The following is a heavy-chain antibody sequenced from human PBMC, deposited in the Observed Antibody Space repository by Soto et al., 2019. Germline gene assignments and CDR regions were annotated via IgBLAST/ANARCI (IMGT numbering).Heavy chain of an antibody. CDR3: ARDLIWVGELRSMGY. J-gene: IGHJ4*02. Sequence: QVQLVQSGAEVKKPGASVKVSCKASGYTFTSYGISWARQAPGQGLEWMGWISAYNGNTNYAQKLQGRVTMTTDTSTSTVYMELRSLRSDDTAVYYCARDLIWVGELRSMGYWGQGTLVTVSS. V-gene: IGHV1-18*01. CDR1: GYTFTSYG. D-gene: IGHD3-10*01. CDR2: ISAYNGNT.